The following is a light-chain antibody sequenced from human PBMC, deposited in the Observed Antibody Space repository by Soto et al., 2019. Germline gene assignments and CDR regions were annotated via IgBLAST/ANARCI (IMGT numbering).Light chain of an antibody. CDR1: QSVSSY. Sequence: EVVLTQSPATLSLSPGERATLSCSAIQSVSSYLAWYQQKPGQAPRLLIYDASNRATGIPDRFSGSGSGTDFTLTISRLEPEDYAVYYCQQYDVSPPITFGQGTRLEIK. CDR2: DAS. V-gene: IGKV3-11*01. J-gene: IGKJ5*01. CDR3: QQYDVSPPIT.